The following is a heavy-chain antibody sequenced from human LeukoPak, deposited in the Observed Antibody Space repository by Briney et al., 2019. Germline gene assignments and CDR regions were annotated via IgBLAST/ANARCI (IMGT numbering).Heavy chain of an antibody. CDR3: ARDYAIFGVVTPMDY. CDR1: GFTFDDYG. J-gene: IGHJ4*02. CDR2: INWNGGST. V-gene: IGHV3-20*04. D-gene: IGHD3-3*01. Sequence: GGSLRLSCAASGFTFDDYGMSWVRQAPGKGLEWVSGINWNGGSTGYADSAKGRFTISRDNAKNSLYLQMNSLRAEDTAVYYCARDYAIFGVVTPMDYWGQGTLVTISS.